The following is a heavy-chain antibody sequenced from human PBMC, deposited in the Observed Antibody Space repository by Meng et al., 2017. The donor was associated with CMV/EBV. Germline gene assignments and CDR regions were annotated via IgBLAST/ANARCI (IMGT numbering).Heavy chain of an antibody. Sequence: SLKISCAASGFTFDDYAMHWVRQAPGKGLEWVSGISWNSGSIGYADSVKGRFTISRDNAKNSLYLQMNSLRAEDAALYYCARGSIVGATDPLDYWGQGTLVTVSS. CDR3: ARGSIVGATDPLDY. J-gene: IGHJ4*02. CDR1: GFTFDDYA. V-gene: IGHV3-9*01. D-gene: IGHD1-26*01. CDR2: ISWNSGSI.